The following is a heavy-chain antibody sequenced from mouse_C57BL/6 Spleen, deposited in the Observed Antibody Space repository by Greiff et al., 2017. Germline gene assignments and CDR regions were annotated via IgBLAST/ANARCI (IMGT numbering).Heavy chain of an antibody. Sequence: QVQLQQSGAELVRPGTSVKVSCKASGYAFTNYLIEWVKQRPGQGLEWIGVINPGSGGTNYNEKFKGKATLTADKSSSTAYMQLSSLTSEDSAVYFCAREDYYGTADYYAMDYWGQGTSGTVSS. J-gene: IGHJ4*01. V-gene: IGHV1-54*01. CDR2: INPGSGGT. CDR3: AREDYYGTADYYAMDY. D-gene: IGHD1-2*01. CDR1: GYAFTNYL.